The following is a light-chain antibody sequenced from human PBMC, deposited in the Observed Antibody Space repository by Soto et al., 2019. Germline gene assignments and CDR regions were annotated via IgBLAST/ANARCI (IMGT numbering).Light chain of an antibody. CDR3: SSYTSSSTYV. CDR1: SSDVGSYND. V-gene: IGLV2-14*01. CDR2: DVS. J-gene: IGLJ1*01. Sequence: QSALTQPASVSGSPGQSITISCTGTSSDVGSYNDVSWYQQHPGKAPEFMIYDVSNRPSGVSNRFSGSKSGNTASLTISGLQAEDEADYYCSSYTSSSTYVFGTGTKLTVL.